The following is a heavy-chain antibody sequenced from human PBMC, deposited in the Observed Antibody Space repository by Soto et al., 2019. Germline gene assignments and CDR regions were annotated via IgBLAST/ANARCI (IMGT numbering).Heavy chain of an antibody. CDR1: GGSVNSRGFY. J-gene: IGHJ4*02. Sequence: QVQLQESGPGLVMPSETLSLTCSVSGGSVNSRGFYWTWIRQPPGKGLEWIGYMAFDGRTNYNPSLNSRVTISQDTSNNQFSLKLGSVTAADTAIYYGARLPDISGWPFDFWGQGTLVTVSS. CDR2: MAFDGRT. D-gene: IGHD6-19*01. V-gene: IGHV4-61*08. CDR3: ARLPDISGWPFDF.